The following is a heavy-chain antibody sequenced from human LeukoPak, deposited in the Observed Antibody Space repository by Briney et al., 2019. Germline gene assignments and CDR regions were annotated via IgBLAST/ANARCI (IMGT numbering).Heavy chain of an antibody. V-gene: IGHV5-51*01. Sequence: GGSLQISWKGSGCSFTTYWIGGGRQMPGKGREGRGIIYPGDSDTRYSPSFQGEVTISAEKNIRTAYVQWSTLKASDSAMYYCARRRYCSGGSCFSHAFDIWGQGTMVTVSS. CDR3: ARRRYCSGGSCFSHAFDI. D-gene: IGHD2-15*01. J-gene: IGHJ3*02. CDR2: IYPGDSDT. CDR1: GCSFTTYW.